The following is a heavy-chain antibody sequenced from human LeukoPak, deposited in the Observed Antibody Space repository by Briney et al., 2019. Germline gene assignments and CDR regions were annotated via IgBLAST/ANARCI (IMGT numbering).Heavy chain of an antibody. D-gene: IGHD5-24*01. V-gene: IGHV3-74*01. J-gene: IGHJ4*02. CDR1: GFPFSSYW. CDR3: ARDLRWLQVDN. CDR2: IKKDGTRT. Sequence: PGGSLRLSCAASGFPFSSYWMHWVRQAPAKGLVWVSWIKKDGTRTNYADSVKGRFTISRDNAKNTLYLQMNSLRAEDTAVYYCARDLRWLQVDNWGQGTLVTVSS.